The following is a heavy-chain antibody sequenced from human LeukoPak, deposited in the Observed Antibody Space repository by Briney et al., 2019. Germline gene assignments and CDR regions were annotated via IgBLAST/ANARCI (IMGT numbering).Heavy chain of an antibody. CDR2: IYSGGST. V-gene: IGHV3-53*01. CDR3: AKDISNYYDSSGYIDY. J-gene: IGHJ4*02. CDR1: GFTVSSKY. D-gene: IGHD3-22*01. Sequence: GGSLRLSCAASGFTVSSKYMSWVRQAPGKGLEWVSVIYSGGSTYYADSVKGRFTISRDNSKNTLYLQMNSLRAEDTAVYYCAKDISNYYDSSGYIDYWGQGTLVTVSS.